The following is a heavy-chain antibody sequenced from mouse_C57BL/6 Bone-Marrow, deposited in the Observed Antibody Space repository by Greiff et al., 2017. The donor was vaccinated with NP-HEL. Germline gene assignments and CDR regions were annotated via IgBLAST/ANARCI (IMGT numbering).Heavy chain of an antibody. V-gene: IGHV1-9*01. CDR2: ILPGSGST. Sequence: VQLQESGAELMKPGASVKLSCKATGYTFTGYWIEWVKQRPGHGLEWIGEILPGSGSTNYNDQFKGQATFTADTSSNTAYLQLSSLTTEDSAIYYCAGSRDGYDEVWFAYWGQGTLVTVSA. CDR3: AGSRDGYDEVWFAY. D-gene: IGHD2-2*01. J-gene: IGHJ3*01. CDR1: GYTFTGYW.